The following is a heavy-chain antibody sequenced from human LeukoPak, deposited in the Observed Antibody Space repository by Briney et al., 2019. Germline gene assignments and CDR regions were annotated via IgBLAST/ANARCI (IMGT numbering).Heavy chain of an antibody. Sequence: PGGSLRLSCAASGFTFSSYWMSWVRQAPGKGLEWVANIKQDGSEKYYVDSVKGRFTISRDNAKNSLYLQMNSLRAEDTAVYYCARERRYFDWTGDYFDYWGQGTLVTVSS. J-gene: IGHJ4*02. D-gene: IGHD3-9*01. V-gene: IGHV3-7*01. CDR1: GFTFSSYW. CDR3: ARERRYFDWTGDYFDY. CDR2: IKQDGSEK.